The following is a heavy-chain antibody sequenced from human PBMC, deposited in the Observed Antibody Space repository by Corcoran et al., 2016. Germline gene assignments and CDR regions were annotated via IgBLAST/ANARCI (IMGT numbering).Heavy chain of an antibody. Sequence: QVQLVQSGAEVKKPGSSVKVSCKASGGTFSSYAISWVRQAPGQGLEWMGGIIPIFGTANYAQKFQGRVTITADESTSPAYMELSSLRSEDTAVYYCARVIKTYDLGWFDPWGQGTLVTVSS. J-gene: IGHJ5*02. V-gene: IGHV1-69*01. CDR2: IIPIFGTA. D-gene: IGHD3-3*01. CDR3: ARVIKTYDLGWFDP. CDR1: GGTFSSYA.